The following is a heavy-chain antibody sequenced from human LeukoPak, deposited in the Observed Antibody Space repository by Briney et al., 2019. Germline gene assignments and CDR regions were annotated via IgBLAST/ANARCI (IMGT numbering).Heavy chain of an antibody. D-gene: IGHD6-13*01. CDR1: GGSITSSSYY. CDR3: ARVSSSWPHYYFDY. V-gene: IGHV4-39*07. Sequence: SETLSLTCTVSGGSITSSSYYWAWLRQPPGKGLEWIGNIYFSGNTYYNPSLQSRVTMSVDTSKNQFSLKLSSVTAADTAVYYCARVSSSWPHYYFDYWGQGTRVTASS. CDR2: IYFSGNT. J-gene: IGHJ4*02.